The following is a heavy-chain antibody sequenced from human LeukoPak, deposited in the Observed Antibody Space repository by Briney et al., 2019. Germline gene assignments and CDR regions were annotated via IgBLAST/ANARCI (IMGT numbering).Heavy chain of an antibody. J-gene: IGHJ6*03. CDR2: IYYSGST. CDR3: ARHPTPFTQWVYYYYMDV. Sequence: PSETLSLTCTVSGGSISSSSYYWGWIRQPPGKGLQWIGSIYYSGSTYYNPSLKSRVTISVDTSKNQFSLKLSSVTAADTAVYYCARHPTPFTQWVYYYYMDVWGKGTTVTVSS. V-gene: IGHV4-39*01. CDR1: GGSISSSSYY. D-gene: IGHD1-26*01.